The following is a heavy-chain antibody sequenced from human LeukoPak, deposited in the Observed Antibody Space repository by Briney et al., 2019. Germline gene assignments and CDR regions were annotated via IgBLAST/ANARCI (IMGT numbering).Heavy chain of an antibody. D-gene: IGHD2-2*01. V-gene: IGHV3-30*02. CDR3: AKDLPYDVVVPANGAFDI. CDR2: IRYDGSNK. CDR1: GFTFSSYG. Sequence: GGSLRLSCAASGFTFSSYGMHWVRQAPGKGLEWVAFIRYDGSNKYYADSVKGRFTISRDNSKNTLYLQMNSLRAEDTAVYYCAKDLPYDVVVPANGAFDIWGQGTMVTVSS. J-gene: IGHJ3*02.